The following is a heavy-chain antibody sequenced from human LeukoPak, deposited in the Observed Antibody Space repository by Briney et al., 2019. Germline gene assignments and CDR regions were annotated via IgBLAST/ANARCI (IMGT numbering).Heavy chain of an antibody. V-gene: IGHV3-23*01. J-gene: IGHJ4*02. Sequence: GGSLRHSCAASGFSFSNYAMSWVGQAPARGPEWVSSIRGVGETFYADSVKGRFTISRDDSRNTVYLQLNNLRVEDTAIYYCAKANWVSNADAVWWGQGTQVTVSS. D-gene: IGHD1-1*01. CDR1: GFSFSNYA. CDR3: AKANWVSNADAVW. CDR2: IRGVGET.